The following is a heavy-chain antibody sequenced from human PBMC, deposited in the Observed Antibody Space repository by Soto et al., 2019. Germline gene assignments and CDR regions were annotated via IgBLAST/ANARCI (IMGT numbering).Heavy chain of an antibody. CDR2: IVSDGSAK. Sequence: QVQLVESGGGVVQPGTSLRLSCAVSGFPFSTYGFHWVRQPPGKGLEWVAVIVSDGSAKYHADSVEGRFTISRDNSKDTLYLQMNSLRAEDTAVYYCARDDAFGNENGFDIWGQWTMVTVSS. V-gene: IGHV3-33*01. D-gene: IGHD1-1*01. CDR1: GFPFSTYG. CDR3: ARDDAFGNENGFDI. J-gene: IGHJ3*02.